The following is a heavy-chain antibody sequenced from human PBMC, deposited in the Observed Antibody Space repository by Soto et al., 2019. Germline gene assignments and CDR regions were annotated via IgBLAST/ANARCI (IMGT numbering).Heavy chain of an antibody. J-gene: IGHJ6*02. Sequence: ASVKVSCKASGYTFTGYYVHWVRQAPGHGLEWLGWIHLNSGGTNYAQSFQGRVTMTRDLSVSTVYMEMTGLSSDDTAVYYWAGPRELSYSYFYFFTLDVWGQGTTVTVSS. CDR3: AGPRELSYSYFYFFTLDV. CDR1: GYTFTGYY. V-gene: IGHV1-2*02. CDR2: IHLNSGGT. D-gene: IGHD2-21*01.